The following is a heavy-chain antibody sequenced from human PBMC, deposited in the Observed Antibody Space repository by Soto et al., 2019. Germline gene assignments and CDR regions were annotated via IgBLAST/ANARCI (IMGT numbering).Heavy chain of an antibody. D-gene: IGHD1-26*01. Sequence: ESGGGVVQPGRSLRLSCAASGFTFSSYAMHWVRQAPGKGLEWVAVISYDGSNKYYADSVKRRFTISRDNSKNTLYLQMNSLRAEDTAVYYCASGREYYYYYGMDVWGQGTTVTVSS. CDR2: ISYDGSNK. J-gene: IGHJ6*02. V-gene: IGHV3-30-3*01. CDR1: GFTFSSYA. CDR3: ASGREYYYYYGMDV.